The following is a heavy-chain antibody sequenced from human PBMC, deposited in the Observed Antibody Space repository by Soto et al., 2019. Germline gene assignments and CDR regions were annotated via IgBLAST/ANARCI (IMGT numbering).Heavy chain of an antibody. Sequence: SETLSLTCTVSGGSISSSSYYWGWIRQPPGKGLEWIGSIYYSGSTYYNPSLKSRVTISVDTSKNQFSLKLSSVTAADTAVYYCARGIAAAGPFDYWGQGTLVTVSS. CDR3: ARGIAAAGPFDY. CDR2: IYYSGST. CDR1: GGSISSSSYY. J-gene: IGHJ4*02. V-gene: IGHV4-39*07. D-gene: IGHD6-13*01.